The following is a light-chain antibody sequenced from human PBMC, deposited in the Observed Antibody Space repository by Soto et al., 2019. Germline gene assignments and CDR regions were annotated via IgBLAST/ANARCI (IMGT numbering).Light chain of an antibody. Sequence: EIVLTQSPATLSLSPGERATFSCRASQSISSNLGWYQQKPGQAPRLLIYDASNRAAGIPARFSGSGSGTDFTLTISSLEPEDSAVYYCQQRSNWPHTFGQGTKVEIK. CDR2: DAS. CDR3: QQRSNWPHT. V-gene: IGKV3-11*01. J-gene: IGKJ2*01. CDR1: QSISSN.